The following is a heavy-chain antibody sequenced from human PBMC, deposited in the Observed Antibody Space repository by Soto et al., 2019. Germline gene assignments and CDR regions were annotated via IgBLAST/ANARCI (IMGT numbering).Heavy chain of an antibody. CDR1: NASISTISSYY. CDR3: VRDYLLTGFDT. J-gene: IGHJ5*02. V-gene: IGHV4-61*01. CDR2: VYYSGST. Sequence: QVQLQESGPRLIQPSETLSLTCTVSNASISTISSYYWTWVRQPPGKGLEWIGYVYYSGSTNFNHSLKSRVGMSIDTSKNQFSLELKSVTAADTATYYCVRDYLLTGFDTWGQGTLVTVSA. D-gene: IGHD3-9*01.